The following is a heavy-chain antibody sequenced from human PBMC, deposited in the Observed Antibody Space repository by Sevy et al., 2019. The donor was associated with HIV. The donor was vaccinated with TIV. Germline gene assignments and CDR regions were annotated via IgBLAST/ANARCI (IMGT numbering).Heavy chain of an antibody. CDR1: GFTFSTYA. D-gene: IGHD3-22*01. J-gene: IGHJ3*02. Sequence: GGSLRLSCAASGFTFSTYAMSWVRQAPGKGLEWVSGISGSGGSTYYADSVKGRLTISRDNSKNTLYLQMNSLRAEDTAVYYCAKDYYDSSGFYPMDAFDIWGQGTMVTVSS. CDR2: ISGSGGST. CDR3: AKDYYDSSGFYPMDAFDI. V-gene: IGHV3-23*01.